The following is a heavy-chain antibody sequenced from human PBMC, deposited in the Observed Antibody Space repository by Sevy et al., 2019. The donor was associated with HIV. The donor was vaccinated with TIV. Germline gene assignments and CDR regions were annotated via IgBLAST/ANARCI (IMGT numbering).Heavy chain of an antibody. CDR1: GFPFNDHA. D-gene: IGHD2-21*01. J-gene: IGHJ6*02. V-gene: IGHV3-9*01. Sequence: GGSLRLSCAASGFPFNDHAMHWVRLVPGKGLEWVSGISWNSRNIGYADSVKGRFTISRDNTMHSVYLEMHSLRPEDTALYYCAKDINRGCDGVNCYSYYYYFYGLDVWGQGTTVTVSS. CDR3: AKDINRGCDGVNCYSYYYYFYGLDV. CDR2: ISWNSRNI.